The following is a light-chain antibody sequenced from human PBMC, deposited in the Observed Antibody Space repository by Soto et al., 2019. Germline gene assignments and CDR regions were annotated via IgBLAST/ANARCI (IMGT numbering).Light chain of an antibody. V-gene: IGKV3-20*01. CDR3: QQCDGSPPWT. Sequence: EIVMTQSPATLSVSPGERVTLSWRASQSVSSTSLAWYQQKPGQAPRLLLYGASSRAPGIPDRFSGSGSGTDLTLTISRLEPEDYAVYYCQQCDGSPPWTFGQGTKVDIK. CDR2: GAS. CDR1: QSVSSTS. J-gene: IGKJ1*01.